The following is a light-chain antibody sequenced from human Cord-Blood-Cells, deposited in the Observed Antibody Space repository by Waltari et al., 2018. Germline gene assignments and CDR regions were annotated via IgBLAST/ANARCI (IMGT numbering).Light chain of an antibody. CDR2: GKN. CDR1: SLRSSY. CDR3: NSRDSSGNHRVV. J-gene: IGLJ2*01. V-gene: IGLV3-19*01. Sequence: SSELTQDPAVSVALGQTVRITSQGDSLRSSYACWYKQKPGKAPVLVIYGKNNRPSGIPDRFSGSSSGNTASLTITGAQAEDEADYYCNSRDSSGNHRVVFGGGTKLTVL.